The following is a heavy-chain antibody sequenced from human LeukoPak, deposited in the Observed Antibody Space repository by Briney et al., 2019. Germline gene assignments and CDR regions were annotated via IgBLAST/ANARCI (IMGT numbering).Heavy chain of an antibody. CDR3: ARAGTDYYYGMDV. Sequence: SETLSLTRTVSGGSISSYYWSWIRQPPGKGLEWIGYIYYSGSTNYNPSLKSRVTISVDTSKNQFSLKLSSVTAADTAVYYCARAGTDYYYGMDVWGQGTTVTVSS. J-gene: IGHJ6*02. V-gene: IGHV4-59*01. CDR1: GGSISSYY. CDR2: IYYSGST. D-gene: IGHD6-19*01.